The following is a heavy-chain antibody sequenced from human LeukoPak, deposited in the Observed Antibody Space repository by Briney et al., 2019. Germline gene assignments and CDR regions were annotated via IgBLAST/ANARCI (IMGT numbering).Heavy chain of an antibody. CDR1: GFSFSSYV. D-gene: IGHD2-2*01. CDR2: ISGSGGST. V-gene: IGHV3-23*01. CDR3: ARGLGSSTSRHTFDI. Sequence: QPGGSLRLSCAASGFSFSSYVISWVRQAPGKGLEWVSAISGSGGSTYFADSVKGRFTISRDNSKNTLYLQMNSLSAEDTAIYYCARGLGSSTSRHTFDIWGQGTMVTVSS. J-gene: IGHJ3*02.